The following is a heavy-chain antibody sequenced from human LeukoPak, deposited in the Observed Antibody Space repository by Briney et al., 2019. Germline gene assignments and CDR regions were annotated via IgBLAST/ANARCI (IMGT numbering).Heavy chain of an antibody. J-gene: IGHJ4*02. Sequence: ASVKVSCKASGYTFTGYYMHWVRQAPGQGLEWMGRINPNSGGTNYAQKFQGRVTMTRDTSISTAYMELSRLRSDDTAVYYCAMDSTVTTYSFDYWGQGTLVTVSS. D-gene: IGHD4-11*01. CDR3: AMDSTVTTYSFDY. CDR1: GYTFTGYY. CDR2: INPNSGGT. V-gene: IGHV1-2*06.